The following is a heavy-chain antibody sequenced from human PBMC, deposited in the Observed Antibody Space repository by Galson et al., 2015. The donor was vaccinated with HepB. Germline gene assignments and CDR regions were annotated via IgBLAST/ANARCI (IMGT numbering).Heavy chain of an antibody. CDR3: AREFTMIVVVIGY. CDR2: ISYDGSDK. V-gene: IGHV3-30-3*01. Sequence: SLRLSCAASGFTFSSYAMHWVRQAPGKGLEWVAVISYDGSDKYYADSVRGRFTISRDNSKNTLYLQMNSLRAEDTAVYYCAREFTMIVVVIGYWGQGTLVTVSS. D-gene: IGHD3-22*01. J-gene: IGHJ4*02. CDR1: GFTFSSYA.